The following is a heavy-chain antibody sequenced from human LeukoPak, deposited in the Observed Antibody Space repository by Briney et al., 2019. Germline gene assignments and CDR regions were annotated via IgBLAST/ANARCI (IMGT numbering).Heavy chain of an antibody. CDR1: GFTFWNYR. CDR2: IDGTSTNI. D-gene: IGHD4-23*01. CDR3: VKESIVGGNSGPFFDH. V-gene: IGHV3-21*01. Sequence: GESLRLSCATSGFTFWNYRMNWVRQAPGKGLEWVSSIDGTSTNIYYADSVKGRFTISRDNAKNSVYLQMSSLRAEDTAVYYCVKESIVGGNSGPFFDHWGQGTLVTVSS. J-gene: IGHJ4*02.